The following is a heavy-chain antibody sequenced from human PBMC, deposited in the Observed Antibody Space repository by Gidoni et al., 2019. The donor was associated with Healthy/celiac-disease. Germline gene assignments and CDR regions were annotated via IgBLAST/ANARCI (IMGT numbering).Heavy chain of an antibody. D-gene: IGHD3-22*01. CDR2: TYTSGST. CDR1: GGSISSGGYY. Sequence: QVQLQESGPGLVKPSQPLSLPCTASGGSISSGGYYWSWIRQPAGKGLEWIGRTYTSGSTNYNPSLKSRVTISVDTSKNQFSLKLSSVTAADTAVYYCARSGYYYDSSGDSTFDYWGQGTLVTVSS. V-gene: IGHV4-61*02. CDR3: ARSGYYYDSSGDSTFDY. J-gene: IGHJ4*02.